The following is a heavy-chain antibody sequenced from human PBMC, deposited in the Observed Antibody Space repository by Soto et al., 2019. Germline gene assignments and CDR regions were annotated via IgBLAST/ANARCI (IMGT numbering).Heavy chain of an antibody. J-gene: IGHJ6*02. CDR3: ARDRGGYDRLYYYHGMDV. D-gene: IGHD5-12*01. CDR2: ISSSSTYT. V-gene: IGHV3-11*06. Sequence: PGWSLRLSCAASGFTFGDYYMNWVRQAPGKGLEWISYISSSSTYTNYADSVKGRFTISRDNAMNSLYLQMNSLRAEDTAVYYCARDRGGYDRLYYYHGMDVWGQGITVTVSS. CDR1: GFTFGDYY.